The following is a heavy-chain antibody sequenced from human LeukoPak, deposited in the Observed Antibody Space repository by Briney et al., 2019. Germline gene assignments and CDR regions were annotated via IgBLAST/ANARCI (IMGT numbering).Heavy chain of an antibody. CDR1: GFTFSDYY. V-gene: IGHV3-11*01. Sequence: GGSLRLSCAASGFTFSDYYMSWIRQAPGKGLEWVSYISSSGSTIYYADSVKGRFTISRDNAENSLYLQMNSLRAEDTAVYYCARDPVWDYYDSSGPYNWFDPWGQGTLVTVSS. D-gene: IGHD3-22*01. J-gene: IGHJ5*02. CDR2: ISSSGSTI. CDR3: ARDPVWDYYDSSGPYNWFDP.